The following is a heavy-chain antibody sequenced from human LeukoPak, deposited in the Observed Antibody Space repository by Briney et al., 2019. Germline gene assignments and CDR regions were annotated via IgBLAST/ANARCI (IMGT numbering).Heavy chain of an antibody. Sequence: EPSGTLSLTCAVSGGSVSSSNWWSWVRQPPGKGLEWIGEIYHSGSTNYNPSLKRRVTISIDKSKNQFSLKLSSVTAADTAMYYCAREVGATTGFDYWGQGTLVTVSS. J-gene: IGHJ4*02. CDR2: IYHSGST. V-gene: IGHV4-4*02. CDR1: GGSVSSSNW. CDR3: AREVGATTGFDY. D-gene: IGHD1-26*01.